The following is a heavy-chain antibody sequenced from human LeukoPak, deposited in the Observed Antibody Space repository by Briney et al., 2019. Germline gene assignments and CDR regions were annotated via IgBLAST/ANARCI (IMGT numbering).Heavy chain of an antibody. J-gene: IGHJ4*02. D-gene: IGHD6-13*01. CDR2: INPNSSGT. Sequence: ASVKVSCKASGYTFTGYFIHWVRQAPGQGLEWMGWINPNSSGTYYAQKFQGRGTMTRDTSISTAYMELSRLTSDDTAVYYCASTLAAGTSYFDYWGQGTLVTVSS. CDR1: GYTFTGYF. CDR3: ASTLAAGTSYFDY. V-gene: IGHV1-2*02.